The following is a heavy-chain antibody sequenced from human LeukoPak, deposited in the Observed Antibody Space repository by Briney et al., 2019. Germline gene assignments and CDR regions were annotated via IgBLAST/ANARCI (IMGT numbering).Heavy chain of an antibody. D-gene: IGHD3-10*01. CDR2: MNPNRGGR. CDR1: VYTFPGYY. Sequence: GASVTVSCKASVYTFPGYYMHWVRQAPGQGLEWVGWMNPNRGGRNYAQKLQGWVTMTRDTSISTASLEVSRLRSDDTAVYYCARVIWFGDLPLFDYWGQGTLVTVSS. J-gene: IGHJ4*02. CDR3: ARVIWFGDLPLFDY. V-gene: IGHV1-2*04.